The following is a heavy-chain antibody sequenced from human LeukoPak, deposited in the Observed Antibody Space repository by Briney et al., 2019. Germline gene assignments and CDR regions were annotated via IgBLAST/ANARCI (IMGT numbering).Heavy chain of an antibody. Sequence: PGGSLRLSCAASGFTFSSYAMSWVRQAPGKGLEWVSAISGSGGSTYYADSVKGGFTISRDNSKNTLYLQMNSLRAEDTAVYYCAKVEGYSNYFEFDYWGQGTLVTVSS. CDR1: GFTFSSYA. CDR3: AKVEGYSNYFEFDY. J-gene: IGHJ4*02. V-gene: IGHV3-23*01. CDR2: ISGSGGST. D-gene: IGHD4-11*01.